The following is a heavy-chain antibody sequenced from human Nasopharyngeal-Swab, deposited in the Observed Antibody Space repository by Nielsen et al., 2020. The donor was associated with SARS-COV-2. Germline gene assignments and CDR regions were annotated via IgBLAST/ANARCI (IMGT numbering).Heavy chain of an antibody. CDR1: GGTFSSYA. CDR3: ARDGGYSYGYQGRRDWFDP. CDR2: IIPIFGTA. D-gene: IGHD5-18*01. J-gene: IGHJ5*02. V-gene: IGHV1-69*13. Sequence: SVKVSCKASGGTFSSYAISWVRQAPGQGLEWMGGIIPIFGTANYAQKFQGRVTITADESTSTAYIELSSLRSEDTAVYYCARDGGYSYGYQGRRDWFDPWGQGTLVTVSS.